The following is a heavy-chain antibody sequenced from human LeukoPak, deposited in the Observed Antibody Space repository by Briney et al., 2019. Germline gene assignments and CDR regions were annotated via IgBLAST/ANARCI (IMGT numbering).Heavy chain of an antibody. CDR2: IIPIFGTA. V-gene: IGHV1-69*05. D-gene: IGHD4-23*01. CDR3: ATGNSKVNWFDP. Sequence: ASGKVSCKASGGTFSCYAISWVRQAPGQGLEWMGGIIPIFGTANYAQKFQGRVTITTDESTSTAYMELSSLRSEDTAVYYCATGNSKVNWFDPWGQGTLVTVSS. J-gene: IGHJ5*02. CDR1: GGTFSCYA.